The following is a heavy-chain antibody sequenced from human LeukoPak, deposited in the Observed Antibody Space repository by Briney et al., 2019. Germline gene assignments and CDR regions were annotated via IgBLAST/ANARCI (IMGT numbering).Heavy chain of an antibody. D-gene: IGHD3-10*01. Sequence: GGSLRLSCAASGFTFSHCGMHWVRQAPGKGLEWVALIWYDGSDKYYADSVKGRFTISRDYSKNTLYLQMSSLRAEDTAVYYCARDVTSYGSAYAAFDVWGQGTMVTVSS. CDR3: ARDVTSYGSAYAAFDV. V-gene: IGHV3-33*01. J-gene: IGHJ3*01. CDR2: IWYDGSDK. CDR1: GFTFSHCG.